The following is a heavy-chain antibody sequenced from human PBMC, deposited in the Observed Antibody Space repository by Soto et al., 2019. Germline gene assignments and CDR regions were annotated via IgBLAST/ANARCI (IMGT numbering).Heavy chain of an antibody. Sequence: SGPTRVNPTQTLTLTCTFSGFSLSASGVGVGWIRQPPGKALEWLAVIYWNDDKRYSPSLKSRLTITKGTSDNQVVLTMTNVDPVDTASYYCAHFNGYEEFEYWGQGTLVTVSS. J-gene: IGHJ4*02. V-gene: IGHV2-5*01. CDR1: GFSLSASGVG. CDR2: IYWNDDK. CDR3: AHFNGYEEFEY. D-gene: IGHD5-12*01.